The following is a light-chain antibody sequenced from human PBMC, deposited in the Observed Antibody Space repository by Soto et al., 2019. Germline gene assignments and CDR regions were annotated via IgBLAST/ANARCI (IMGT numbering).Light chain of an antibody. CDR1: QSLVSSDRNSY. J-gene: IGKJ5*01. CDR2: KVS. CDR3: MQGTQWPYT. V-gene: IGKV2-30*01. Sequence: LMTQAPLSLPVTRGQPASVACRARQSLVSSDRNSYLSWFQQRPGKSPRRLIYKVSNRDSGVPDRFSGSGSDTDFTLKISRVEAEDVGVYYCMQGTQWPYTFGQGTRLEIK.